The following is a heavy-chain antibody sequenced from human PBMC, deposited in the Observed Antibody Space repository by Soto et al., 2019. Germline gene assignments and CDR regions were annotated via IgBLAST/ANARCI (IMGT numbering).Heavy chain of an antibody. CDR2: IWYDGSNK. J-gene: IGHJ5*02. CDR3: AREYSSSCYTRWFDP. V-gene: IGHV3-33*01. CDR1: GFTFSSYG. Sequence: QVQLVESGGGVVQPGRSLRLSCAASGFTFSSYGMHWVRQAPGKGLEWVAVIWYDGSNKYYADSVKGRFTISRDNSKNTLYLQMNSLRAEDTAVYYCAREYSSSCYTRWFDPWGQGTLVTVSS. D-gene: IGHD6-13*01.